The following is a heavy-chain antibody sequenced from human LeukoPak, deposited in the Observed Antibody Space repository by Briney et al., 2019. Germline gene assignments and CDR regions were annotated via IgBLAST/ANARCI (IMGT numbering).Heavy chain of an antibody. D-gene: IGHD6-19*01. V-gene: IGHV3-23*01. CDR3: AKHMPTYSSGWYWGAFDI. CDR2: ISGSGGST. J-gene: IGHJ3*02. CDR1: GFTFSSYA. Sequence: GGSLRLSCAASGFTFSSYAMSWVRQAPGKGLEWVSAISGSGGSTYYVDSVKGRFTISRDNSKNTLYLQMNSLRAEDTAVYYCAKHMPTYSSGWYWGAFDIRGQGTMVTVSS.